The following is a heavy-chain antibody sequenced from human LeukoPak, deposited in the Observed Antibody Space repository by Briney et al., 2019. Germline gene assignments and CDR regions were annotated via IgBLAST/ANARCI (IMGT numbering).Heavy chain of an antibody. CDR2: IIPIFGTA. V-gene: IGHV1-69*06. Sequence: GASVKVSCKASGGTFSSYAISWVRQAPGQGLEWMGGIIPIFGTANYAQKFQGRVTITADKSTSTAYMELSSLRSEDTAVYYCACKMGATTAEDAFDIWGQGTMVTVSS. CDR3: ACKMGATTAEDAFDI. CDR1: GGTFSSYA. D-gene: IGHD1-26*01. J-gene: IGHJ3*02.